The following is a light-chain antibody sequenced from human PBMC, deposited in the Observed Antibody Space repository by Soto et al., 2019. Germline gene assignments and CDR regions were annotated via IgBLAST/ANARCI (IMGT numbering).Light chain of an antibody. V-gene: IGLV2-14*01. CDR2: EVS. Sequence: QSVLTQPASVSGSPGQSITISCTGTSSDVGGYDYVSWYQLHPGKAPKLMVFEVSNRPSGVSYRFSGSKSGNTASLTISGLQAEDEAAYFCCSYAISTAYLSGTGTKVTVL. CDR3: CSYAISTAYL. J-gene: IGLJ1*01. CDR1: SSDVGGYDY.